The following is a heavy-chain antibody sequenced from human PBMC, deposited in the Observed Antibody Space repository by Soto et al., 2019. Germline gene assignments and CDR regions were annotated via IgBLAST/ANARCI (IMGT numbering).Heavy chain of an antibody. CDR2: ISYDGSNK. CDR3: ARDRIVVVVAATPGWFDP. J-gene: IGHJ5*02. CDR1: GFTFSSYA. V-gene: IGHV3-30-3*01. Sequence: QVQLVKSGGGVIQTGRSLRLSCAASGFTFSSYAMHWVRQAPGKGLEWVAVISYDGSNKYYADSVKGRFTISRDNSKNTLYLQMNSLRAEDTAVYYCARDRIVVVVAATPGWFDPWGQGTLVTVSS. D-gene: IGHD2-15*01.